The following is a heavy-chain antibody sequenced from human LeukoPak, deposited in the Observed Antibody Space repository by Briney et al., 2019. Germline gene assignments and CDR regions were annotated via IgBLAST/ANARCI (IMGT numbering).Heavy chain of an antibody. J-gene: IGHJ4*02. D-gene: IGHD3-3*01. CDR3: ASNFWSGYYVLDY. CDR1: GGSISSGDYY. V-gene: IGHV4-30-4*01. CDR2: IYYSGST. Sequence: TSQTLSLTCTVSGGSISSGDYYWSWIRQPPGKGLEWIGYIYYSGSTYYNPSLKSRVTISVDTSKNQFSLKLSSVTAADTAVYYCASNFWSGYYVLDYWGQGTLVTASS.